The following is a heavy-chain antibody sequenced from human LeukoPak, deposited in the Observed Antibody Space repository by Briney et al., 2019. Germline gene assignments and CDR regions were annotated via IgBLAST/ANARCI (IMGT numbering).Heavy chain of an antibody. J-gene: IGHJ5*02. CDR1: GFIVSSDW. D-gene: IGHD4-11*01. CDR2: ISGSGGST. Sequence: GSLRLSCAASGFIVSSDWMHWVRQAPGKGLEWVSAISGSGGSTYYADSVKGRFTISRDNSKNTLYLQMNSLRAEDTAVYYCAKDVRTVTSVYNWFDPWGQGTLVTVSS. CDR3: AKDVRTVTSVYNWFDP. V-gene: IGHV3-23*01.